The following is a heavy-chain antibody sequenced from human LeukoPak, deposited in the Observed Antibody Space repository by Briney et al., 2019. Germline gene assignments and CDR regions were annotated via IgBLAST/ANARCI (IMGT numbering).Heavy chain of an antibody. CDR3: VKELVRVALFYYYMDV. CDR2: ISGSGGST. J-gene: IGHJ6*03. Sequence: PGGSLRLSCEASGFTFSDYGMSWVRQAPGEGLEWVSGISGSGGSTYYADSVNGRFTISRDNSKNTLHLQMNSLRVEDTAVYYCVKELVRVALFYYYMDVWGKGTTVTVSS. D-gene: IGHD3-10*01. CDR1: GFTFSDYG. V-gene: IGHV3-23*01.